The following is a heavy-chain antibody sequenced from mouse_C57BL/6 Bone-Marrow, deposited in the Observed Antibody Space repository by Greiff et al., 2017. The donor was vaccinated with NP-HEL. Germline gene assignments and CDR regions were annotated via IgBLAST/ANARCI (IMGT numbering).Heavy chain of an antibody. D-gene: IGHD2-1*01. V-gene: IGHV1-54*01. J-gene: IGHJ2*01. CDR1: GYAFTNYL. CDR3: AVIYYGNWYYFDY. Sequence: QVQLQQSGAELVRPGTSVKVSCKASGYAFTNYLIEWVKQRPGQGLEWIGVINPGSGGTNYNEKLKGKATLTADKSSSTAYMQLSSLTSEDSAVYFCAVIYYGNWYYFDYWGQGTTLTVSS. CDR2: INPGSGGT.